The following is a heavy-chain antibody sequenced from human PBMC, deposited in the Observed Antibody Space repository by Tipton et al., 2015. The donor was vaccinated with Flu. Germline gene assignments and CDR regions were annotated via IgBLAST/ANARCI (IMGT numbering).Heavy chain of an antibody. V-gene: IGHV4-61*02. D-gene: IGHD3-16*02. J-gene: IGHJ4*02. CDR3: ARDYLLGDLSFFDN. CDR2: IYTSGST. CDR1: GGSISSGSDY. Sequence: TLSLTCTVSGGSISSGSDYWSWIRQPAGKGLEWIGRIYTSGSTNYNASLKSRVTMSVDTSKNQFSLKLSSVTVADTAVYYCARDYLLGDLSFFDNWGQGTLVTVSS.